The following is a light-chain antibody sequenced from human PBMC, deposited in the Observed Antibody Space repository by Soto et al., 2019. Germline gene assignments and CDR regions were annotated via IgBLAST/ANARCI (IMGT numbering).Light chain of an antibody. CDR2: EVS. CDR3: SSYTTSSTVVA. Sequence: QSALTQPASVSGSPGQSITISCTGTSSDVGGYKYVSWYQQHPGKAPRLVIYEVSDRPSGVSNRFSGSKSGNSASLTISGLQTEDEADYYCSSYTTSSTVVAFGGGTKLTVL. J-gene: IGLJ3*02. V-gene: IGLV2-14*01. CDR1: SSDVGGYKY.